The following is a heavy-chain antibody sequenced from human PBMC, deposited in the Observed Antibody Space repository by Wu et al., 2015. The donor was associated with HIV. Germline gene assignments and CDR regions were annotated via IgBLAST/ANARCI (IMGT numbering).Heavy chain of an antibody. V-gene: IGHV4-34*01. CDR1: GGSFSGYY. Sequence: QVQLQQWGAGLLKPSETLSLTCAVYGGSFSGYYWSWIRQPPGKGLEWIGEINHSGSTNYNPSLKSRVTISVDTSKNQFSLKLSSVTAADTAVYYCARGLVLYNIVVVPADPTEAYFDYWGQGTLVTVSS. J-gene: IGHJ4*02. CDR3: ARGLVLYNIVVVPADPTEAYFDY. CDR2: INHSGST. D-gene: IGHD2-2*01.